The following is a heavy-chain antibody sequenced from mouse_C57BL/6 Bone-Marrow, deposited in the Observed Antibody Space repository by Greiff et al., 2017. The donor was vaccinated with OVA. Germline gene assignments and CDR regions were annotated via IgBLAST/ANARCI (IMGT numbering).Heavy chain of an antibody. Sequence: QVQLQQSGPELVKPGASVKISCKASGYAFSSSWMNWVKQRPGKGLEWIGRIYPGDGDTNYNGKFKGKATLTADKSSSTAYMQLSSLTSEDSAVYFCARHEARIYYGSSSAWFAYWGQGTLVTVSA. CDR1: GYAFSSSW. CDR3: ARHEARIYYGSSSAWFAY. J-gene: IGHJ3*01. V-gene: IGHV1-82*01. D-gene: IGHD1-1*01. CDR2: IYPGDGDT.